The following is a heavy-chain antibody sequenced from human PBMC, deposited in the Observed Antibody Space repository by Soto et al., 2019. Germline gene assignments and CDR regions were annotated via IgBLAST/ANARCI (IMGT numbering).Heavy chain of an antibody. CDR1: DGSISSDNYH. Sequence: SETLPLTCTVSDGSISSDNYHWTWIHQSPGKGLEWIGYIYYSGSIFYNPSFKSRVTISVDTSKNQFSLQLSSVTAADTAVYFCAREDDGGDRDYYGLDVWGQGTTVTVSS. V-gene: IGHV4-30-4*08. D-gene: IGHD2-21*02. J-gene: IGHJ6*02. CDR2: IYYSGSI. CDR3: AREDDGGDRDYYGLDV.